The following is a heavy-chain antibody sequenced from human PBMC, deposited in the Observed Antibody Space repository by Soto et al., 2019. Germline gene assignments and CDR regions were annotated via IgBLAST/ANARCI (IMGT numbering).Heavy chain of an antibody. CDR1: GFTFSSYG. J-gene: IGHJ4*02. CDR3: AKVDARGDCYSGCYFDY. V-gene: IGHV3-30*18. Sequence: QVQLVESGGGVVQPGRSLRLSCAASGFTFSSYGMHWVRQAPGKGLEWVAVISYDGSNKYYADSVKGRFTISRDNSKNTLYLQMNSLRAEDTAVYYCAKVDARGDCYSGCYFDYWGQGTLVTVSS. D-gene: IGHD2-21*02. CDR2: ISYDGSNK.